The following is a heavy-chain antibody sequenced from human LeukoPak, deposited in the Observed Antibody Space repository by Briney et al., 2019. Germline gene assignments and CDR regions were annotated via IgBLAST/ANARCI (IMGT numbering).Heavy chain of an antibody. V-gene: IGHV1-8*03. J-gene: IGHJ5*02. D-gene: IGHD3-22*01. CDR1: GYTFTSYD. Sequence: ASVKVSCQASGYTFTSYDINWVRPATGQGREWMGWMNPNSGNKGYAQKFQGRVTIARNTSISTAYRELSSLRSEDTAVYYCARGYNYGGSSGYYFSSTWFDPWGQGTLVTVSS. CDR2: MNPNSGNK. CDR3: ARGYNYGGSSGYYFSSTWFDP.